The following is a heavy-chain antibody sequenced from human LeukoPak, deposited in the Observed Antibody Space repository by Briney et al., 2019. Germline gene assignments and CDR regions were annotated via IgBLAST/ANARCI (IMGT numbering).Heavy chain of an antibody. D-gene: IGHD6-13*01. Sequence: PSETLSLTCTVSGGSISSYYWSWIRQPPGKGLEWIGYIYYSGSTNYNPSLKSRVTISVDTSKNQFSLKLSSVTAADTAVYYCAYSSSWGSIYYYYGMDVWGQGTTVTVSS. CDR1: GGSISSYY. CDR3: AYSSSWGSIYYYYGMDV. V-gene: IGHV4-59*12. J-gene: IGHJ6*02. CDR2: IYYSGST.